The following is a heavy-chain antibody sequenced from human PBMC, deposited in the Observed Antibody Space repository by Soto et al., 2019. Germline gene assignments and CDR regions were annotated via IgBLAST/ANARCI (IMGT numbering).Heavy chain of an antibody. V-gene: IGHV1-46*01. D-gene: IGHD3-22*01. J-gene: IGHJ1*01. CDR2: INPSGGST. Sequence: ASVKVSCKASGYTFTHYYIHWVRQAPGQGLEWVGIINPSGGSTNYAQKFQGRVTMTGDTSTSTVYMELSSLRSEDTAVYYCARINDYYDSSGSYSAEYLQYWGQGTLVTVSS. CDR1: GYTFTHYY. CDR3: ARINDYYDSSGSYSAEYLQY.